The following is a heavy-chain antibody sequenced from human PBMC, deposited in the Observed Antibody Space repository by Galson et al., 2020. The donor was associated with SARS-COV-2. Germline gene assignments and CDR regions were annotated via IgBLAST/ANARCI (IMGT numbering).Heavy chain of an antibody. Sequence: ASVKVSCKASGYTFTSYGISWVRQAPGQGLEWMGWISAYNGNTNYAQKLQGRVTMTTDTSTSTAYMELRSLRSDDTAVYYCVRDSAYYDFWSGYPTPYGMDVWGQGTMFTVSS. J-gene: IGHJ6*02. V-gene: IGHV1-18*04. CDR2: ISAYNGNT. CDR1: GYTFTSYG. D-gene: IGHD3-3*01. CDR3: VRDSAYYDFWSGYPTPYGMDV.